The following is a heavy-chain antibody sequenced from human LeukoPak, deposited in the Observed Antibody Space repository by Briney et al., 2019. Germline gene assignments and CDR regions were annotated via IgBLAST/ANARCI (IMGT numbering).Heavy chain of an antibody. D-gene: IGHD3-16*01. Sequence: PSETLSLTCTVSSVSINSYYWGWVRQPAGRGLEWIGRIYTTGNTNYNPSLKSRLTMSVDTSKRQFSLNLRSVTAADTAIYYCARHGYTASHYFLDYWSQGILVTVSS. CDR3: ARHGYTASHYFLDY. CDR2: IYTTGNT. J-gene: IGHJ4*02. CDR1: SVSINSYY. V-gene: IGHV4-4*07.